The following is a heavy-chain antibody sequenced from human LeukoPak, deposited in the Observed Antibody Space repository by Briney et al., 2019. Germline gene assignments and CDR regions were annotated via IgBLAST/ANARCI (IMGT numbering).Heavy chain of an antibody. CDR1: GFTFDDYA. Sequence: PGRSLRLSCAASGFTFDDYAMHWVRQAPGKGLEWVSGISWNSGSIGYADSVKGRFTISRDNAKNSLYLQMNSLRVEDMALYYCANTEYQRLGTDYWGRGTLVTVSS. D-gene: IGHD2-2*01. CDR3: ANTEYQRLGTDY. CDR2: ISWNSGSI. V-gene: IGHV3-9*03. J-gene: IGHJ4*02.